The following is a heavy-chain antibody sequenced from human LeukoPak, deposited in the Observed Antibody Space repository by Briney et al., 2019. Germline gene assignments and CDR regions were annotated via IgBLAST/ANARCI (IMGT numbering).Heavy chain of an antibody. J-gene: IGHJ4*02. CDR1: GFTFSSYA. CDR2: ISGSGGST. CDR3: AKVPDYYDSSGYFDY. V-gene: IGHV3-23*01. Sequence: GGSLRLSCAASGFTFSSYAMSWVRQAPGKGLEWVSAISGSGGSTHYADSVKGRFTISRDNSKNTLYLQMNSLRAEDTAVYYCAKVPDYYDSSGYFDYWGQGTLVTVSS. D-gene: IGHD3-22*01.